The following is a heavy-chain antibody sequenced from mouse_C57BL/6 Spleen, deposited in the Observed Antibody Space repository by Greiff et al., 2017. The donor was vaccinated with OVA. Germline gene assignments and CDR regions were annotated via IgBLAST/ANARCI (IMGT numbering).Heavy chain of an antibody. CDR2: INPGSGGT. D-gene: IGHD1-1*01. CDR3: ARDDGPAWCAY. J-gene: IGHJ3*01. Sequence: QVQLKQSGAELVRPGTSVKVSCKASGYAFTNYLIEWVKQRPGQGLEWIGVINPGSGGTNYNEKFKGKATLTADKSSSTAYMQLSSLTSEDSAVYFCARDDGPAWCAYWGQGTLVTVSA. V-gene: IGHV1-54*01. CDR1: GYAFTNYL.